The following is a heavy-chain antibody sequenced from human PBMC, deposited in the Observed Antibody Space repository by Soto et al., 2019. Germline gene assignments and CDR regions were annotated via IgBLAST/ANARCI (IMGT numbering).Heavy chain of an antibody. J-gene: IGHJ6*02. V-gene: IGHV3-21*01. D-gene: IGHD5-12*01. CDR1: GFTFSSYS. CDR2: ISSSSSYI. CDR3: ARSIDNSWLRFSPLARLGYYGMDF. Sequence: GGSLRLSCAASGFTFSSYSMNWVRQAPGKGLEWVSSISSSSSYIYYADSVKGRFTISRDNAKNSLYLQMNSLRAEDTAVYYCARSIDNSWLRFSPLARLGYYGMDFSGQGTTVTVYS.